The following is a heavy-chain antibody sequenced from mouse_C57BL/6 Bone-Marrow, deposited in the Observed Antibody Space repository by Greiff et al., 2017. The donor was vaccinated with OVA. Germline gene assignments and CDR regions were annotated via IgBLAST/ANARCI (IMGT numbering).Heavy chain of an antibody. CDR1: GFTFSDYY. J-gene: IGHJ3*01. CDR3: ARHKGYDGGFAY. V-gene: IGHV5-12*01. Sequence: EVQLVESGGGLVQPGGSLKLSCAASGFTFSDYYMYWVRQTPEKRLEWVAYISNGGGSTYYPDTVKGRFTISRDNAKNTLYLQMSRLKSEDTAMYYCARHKGYDGGFAYWGQGTLVTVSA. CDR2: ISNGGGST. D-gene: IGHD2-2*01.